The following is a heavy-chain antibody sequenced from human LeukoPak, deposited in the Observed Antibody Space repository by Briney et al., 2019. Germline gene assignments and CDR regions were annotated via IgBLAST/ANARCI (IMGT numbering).Heavy chain of an antibody. V-gene: IGHV3-48*01. CDR1: RFTFSSYS. CDR3: AGSTLWSGIFQY. J-gene: IGHJ1*01. CDR2: ISSDSATT. D-gene: IGHD3-3*01. Sequence: GGSLRLSCAAYRFTFSSYSMTWVRQAPGEGLEWVSYISSDSATTYYADSVKGRFIISRDNAKNSLFLQINSLRAEDTAVYYCAGSTLWSGIFQYWGQGTLVTVSS.